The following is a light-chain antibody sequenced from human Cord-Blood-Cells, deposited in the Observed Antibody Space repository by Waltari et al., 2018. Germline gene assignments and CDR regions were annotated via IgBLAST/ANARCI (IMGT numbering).Light chain of an antibody. V-gene: IGKV3-11*01. CDR2: DAS. CDR3: QQRSNWPLT. J-gene: IGKJ4*01. Sequence: ILLTQSPATLSLSPGERATLSCRASQSVSSYLAWSQQKPGQAPRLLIYDASNRATGIPARFSGSGSGTDFTLTISSLEPEDFAVYYCQQRSNWPLTFGGGTKVEIK. CDR1: QSVSSY.